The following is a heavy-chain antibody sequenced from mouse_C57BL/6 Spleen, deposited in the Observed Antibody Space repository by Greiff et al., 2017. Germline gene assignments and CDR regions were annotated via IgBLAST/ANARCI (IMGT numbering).Heavy chain of an antibody. CDR3: TGGLIYYDYDGFAY. V-gene: IGHV6-3*01. Sequence: DVKVEESGGGLVQPGGSMKLSCVASGFTFSNYWMNWVRQSPEKGLEWVAQIRLKSDNYATHYAESVKGRFTISRDDSKSSVYLQMNNLRAEDTRIYYCTGGLIYYDYDGFAYWGQGTLVTVSA. D-gene: IGHD2-4*01. J-gene: IGHJ3*01. CDR1: GFTFSNYW. CDR2: IRLKSDNYAT.